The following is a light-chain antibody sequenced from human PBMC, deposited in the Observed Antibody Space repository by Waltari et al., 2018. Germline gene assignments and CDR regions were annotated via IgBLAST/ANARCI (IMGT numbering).Light chain of an antibody. Sequence: QAVVTQEPSLTVSPGGTVTLTCGSSTGAVTSGHYPYWFQQKPGQAPRTLIYDTSNKPSWTPARFSGSLLGGKAALTLSGAQPEDEAEYYCLLSYSGALPVVFGGGTKLTVL. CDR3: LLSYSGALPVV. J-gene: IGLJ2*01. CDR2: DTS. CDR1: TGAVTSGHY. V-gene: IGLV7-46*01.